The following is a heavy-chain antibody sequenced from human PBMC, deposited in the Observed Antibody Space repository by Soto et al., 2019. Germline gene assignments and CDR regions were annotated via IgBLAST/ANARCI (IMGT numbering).Heavy chain of an antibody. CDR1: GFIFENFG. Sequence: GGSLRLSCAASGFIFENFGMSWVRQAPGKGLEWISSISGSGFKKYYADSVKGRFTISRDNSKSTVYLELNNLSAEDTAVYHCAKDQGVELVPLATVDWFDPWGQGSVVTVSS. J-gene: IGHJ5*02. CDR2: ISGSGFKK. CDR3: AKDQGVELVPLATVDWFDP. D-gene: IGHD1-26*01. V-gene: IGHV3-23*01.